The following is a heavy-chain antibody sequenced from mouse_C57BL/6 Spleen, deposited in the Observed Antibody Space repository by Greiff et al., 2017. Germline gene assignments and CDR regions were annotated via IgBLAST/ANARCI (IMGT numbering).Heavy chain of an antibody. D-gene: IGHD2-2*01. J-gene: IGHJ3*01. CDR2: IYPGSGST. V-gene: IGHV1-55*01. CDR1: GYTFTSYW. Sequence: QVQLQQPGAELVKPGASVKMSCKASGYTFTSYWITWVKQRPGQGLEWIGVIYPGSGSTNYNEQFKSKAILTVDTSSSTAYMQLSSLTSEDSAVYNCAREVYGYDGVCAYWGQGTLVTVSA. CDR3: AREVYGYDGVCAY.